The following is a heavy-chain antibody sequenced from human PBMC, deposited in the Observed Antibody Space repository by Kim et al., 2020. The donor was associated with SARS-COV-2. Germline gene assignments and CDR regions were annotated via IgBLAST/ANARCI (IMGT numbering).Heavy chain of an antibody. V-gene: IGHV7-4-1*02. D-gene: IGHD6-19*01. CDR3: ARDESSSDLDY. J-gene: IGHJ4*02. CDR2: INTNTGNP. Sequence: ASVKVSCKASGYTFTSYAMKWVRQAPGQGLEWMGWINTNTGNPTYAQGFTGRFVFTLDTSVSTAYLQLSSLKAEDTAVYYCARDESSSDLDYWGQGTLVTGSS. CDR1: GYTFTSYA.